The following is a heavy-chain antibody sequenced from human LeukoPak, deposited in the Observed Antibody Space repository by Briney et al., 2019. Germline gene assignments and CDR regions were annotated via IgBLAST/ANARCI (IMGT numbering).Heavy chain of an antibody. V-gene: IGHV3-64*01. D-gene: IGHD4-17*01. CDR1: GFTFSSYA. Sequence: PGGSLRLSCAASGFTFSSYAMHWVRQAPGKGLEYVSAISSNGGSTYYANSVKGRFTISRDNSKNTLYLQMGSLRAEDMAVYYCARDCDRRYGVYCWYFDLWGRGTLVTVSS. J-gene: IGHJ2*01. CDR3: ARDCDRRYGVYCWYFDL. CDR2: ISSNGGST.